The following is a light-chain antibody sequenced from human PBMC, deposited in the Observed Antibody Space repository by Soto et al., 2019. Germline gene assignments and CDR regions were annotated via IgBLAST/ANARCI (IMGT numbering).Light chain of an antibody. Sequence: IVFTPSPATPSLSPGESATLSFRATQTVSSDLAWYQQKPGQAPRLLIQGAYNRATGIPARFSGSGSGRDFTLTISSLQPEDFATYYCQQSYSTPRTFGQGTKVDIK. V-gene: IGKV3-11*02. CDR1: QTVSSD. CDR2: GAY. CDR3: QQSYSTPRT. J-gene: IGKJ1*01.